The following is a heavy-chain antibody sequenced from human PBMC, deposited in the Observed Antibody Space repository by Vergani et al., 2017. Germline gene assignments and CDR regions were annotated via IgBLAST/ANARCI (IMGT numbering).Heavy chain of an antibody. J-gene: IGHJ4*02. V-gene: IGHV4-39*01. CDR1: GVSISSSSYY. D-gene: IGHD6-13*01. CDR2: IYYSGST. CDR3: ARHPRVYSSHRTQNELDY. Sequence: QLQLPESGPGLVKPSETLSLTCTVSGVSISSSSYYWGWIRQPPGKGLEWIGSIYYSGSTYYNPSLKSRVTISVDTSKNQFSLKLSSVTAADTAVYYCARHPRVYSSHRTQNELDYWGQGTLVTVSS.